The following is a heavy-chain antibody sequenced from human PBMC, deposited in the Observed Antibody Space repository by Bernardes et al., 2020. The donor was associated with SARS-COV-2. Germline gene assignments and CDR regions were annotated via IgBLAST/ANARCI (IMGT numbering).Heavy chain of an antibody. V-gene: IGHV3-23*01. CDR1: GFTFRNYV. CDR3: ARGAYCSGDICRLYYNHYGMDV. CDR2: ISSNGVVT. J-gene: IGHJ6*02. Sequence: GGSLRLSCVASGFTFRNYVMNWVRQSPGKGLEWLSSISSNGVVTNFADSVRGRFTISRDNAKNMLSLHMTNVNSGDTAMYYCARGAYCSGDICRLYYNHYGMDVWGQGTALSVSS. D-gene: IGHD2-15*01.